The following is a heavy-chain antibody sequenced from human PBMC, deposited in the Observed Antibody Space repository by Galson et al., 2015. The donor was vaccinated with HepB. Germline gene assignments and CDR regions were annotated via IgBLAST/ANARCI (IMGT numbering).Heavy chain of an antibody. V-gene: IGHV3-30*18. CDR1: GFTFRSYG. CDR3: AKPPPYDSSGYLFDY. J-gene: IGHJ4*02. Sequence: SLRLSCAASGFTFRSYGMHWVRQAPGKGLEWVAVISYDGSNKYYADSVKGRFTISRDNSKNTLYLQMNSLRAEDTAVYYCAKPPPYDSSGYLFDYWGQGTLVTVSS. D-gene: IGHD3-22*01. CDR2: ISYDGSNK.